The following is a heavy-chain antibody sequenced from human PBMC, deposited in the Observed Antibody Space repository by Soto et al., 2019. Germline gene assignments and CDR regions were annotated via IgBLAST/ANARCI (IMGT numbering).Heavy chain of an antibody. CDR3: ARITVVTATLSPYYYYYGMDV. J-gene: IGHJ6*02. V-gene: IGHV2-70*01. CDR1: GFSLSTSGMC. CDR2: IDWDDDK. D-gene: IGHD2-21*02. Sequence: SGPYAGEPTQTLTLTCTFSGFSLSTSGMCVSWIRQPPGKALEWLALIDWDDDKYYSTSLKTRLTISKDASKNQVVLTMTNMDPVDTATYYCARITVVTATLSPYYYYYGMDVWGQGTTVTVSS.